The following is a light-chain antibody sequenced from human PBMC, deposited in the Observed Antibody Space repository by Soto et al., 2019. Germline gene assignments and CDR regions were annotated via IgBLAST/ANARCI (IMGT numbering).Light chain of an antibody. V-gene: IGLV1-51*01. CDR3: GTWDTSLSTPYV. CDR2: DNN. J-gene: IGLJ1*01. CDR1: SSNIGNNF. Sequence: QSVLTQPASVSAAPGQKVTISCSGSSSNIGNNFVSWYQQVPGTAPKLLIYDNNKRPSGIPDPFSGSKSGTSATLGITGLQTGDEADYYCGTWDTSLSTPYVFGTGTKVTVL.